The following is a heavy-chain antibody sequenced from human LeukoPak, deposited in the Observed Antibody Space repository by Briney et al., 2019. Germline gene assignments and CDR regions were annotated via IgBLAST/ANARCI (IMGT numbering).Heavy chain of an antibody. Sequence: GASVKVSCKASGYTFISYGITWVRQAPGQGLEWMGWISAYNGNTNYAQKLQGRVTMTTDTSTSTAYMELRSLKSEDMAVYYCAREGSMVRGVGIFGFDYWGQGTLVTVSS. D-gene: IGHD3-10*01. CDR1: GYTFISYG. J-gene: IGHJ4*02. CDR2: ISAYNGNT. CDR3: AREGSMVRGVGIFGFDY. V-gene: IGHV1-18*03.